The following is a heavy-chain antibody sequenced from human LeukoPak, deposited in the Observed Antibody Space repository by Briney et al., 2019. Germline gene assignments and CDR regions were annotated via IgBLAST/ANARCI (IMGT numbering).Heavy chain of an antibody. V-gene: IGHV3-49*04. CDR2: IRSKAYGGTT. J-gene: IGHJ4*02. Sequence: GGSLRLSCTASGFTFGVYAMSWVRQAPGKGLEWVGFIRSKAYGGTTEYAASVKGRFTISRDDSKSIAYLQMNSLKTEDTAVYYCTRSYGFWSGYFDYWGQGTLVTVSS. CDR3: TRSYGFWSGYFDY. D-gene: IGHD3-3*01. CDR1: GFTFGVYA.